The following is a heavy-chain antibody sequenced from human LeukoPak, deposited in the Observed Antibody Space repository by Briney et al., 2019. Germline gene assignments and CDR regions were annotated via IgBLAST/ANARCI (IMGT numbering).Heavy chain of an antibody. J-gene: IGHJ4*02. CDR2: ISSSGST. CDR1: GDSISSGDYY. Sequence: SETLSLTCTVSGDSISSGDYYWSWIRQPAGKGLEWIGRISSSGSTNYNPSLKSRVTISVDTSKNQFSLKLSSVTAADTAVYYCARREGYNFDYWGQGTLVTVSS. D-gene: IGHD5-24*01. CDR3: ARREGYNFDY. V-gene: IGHV4-61*02.